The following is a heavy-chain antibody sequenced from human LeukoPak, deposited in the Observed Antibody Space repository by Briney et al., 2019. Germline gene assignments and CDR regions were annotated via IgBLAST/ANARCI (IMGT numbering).Heavy chain of an antibody. Sequence: SETLSLTCTVSGGSISSYYWSWIRQPPGKGLEWIGYIYYSGSTNYNPSLKSRVTISVDTSENQFSLKLSSVTAADTAVYYCARAHSIASYYYGVDVWGQGTTVTVSS. D-gene: IGHD2/OR15-2a*01. CDR3: ARAHSIASYYYGVDV. CDR2: IYYSGST. V-gene: IGHV4-59*12. CDR1: GGSISSYY. J-gene: IGHJ6*02.